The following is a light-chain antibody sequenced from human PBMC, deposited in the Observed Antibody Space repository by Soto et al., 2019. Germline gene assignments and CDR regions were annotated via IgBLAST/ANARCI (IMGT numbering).Light chain of an antibody. CDR3: HEYNTGPGYN. V-gene: IGKV1-5*03. CDR2: KTS. J-gene: IGKJ2*01. Sequence: DIQMTQSPSTLSASVGDRVTITCRASQSFGRWLAWYQQKPGKAPELLIYKTSTLERGVPSRFSGSGSCTEFSLTISSLQPDDFATYYYHEYNTGPGYNFGQGTRLEIK. CDR1: QSFGRW.